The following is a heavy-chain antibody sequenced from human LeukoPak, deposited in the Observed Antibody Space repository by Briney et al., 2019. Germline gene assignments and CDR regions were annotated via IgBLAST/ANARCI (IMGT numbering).Heavy chain of an antibody. CDR1: GYAFTGYY. CDR2: INHNSGGT. Sequence: GASVKVSCKASGYAFTGYYMHWVRQAPGQGLEWMGWINHNSGGTNYAQKFQGRVTMTRDTSISTAYMELSRLRSDDTAVYYCARDAESRRGYSYGAYHHWGQGTLVTVSS. D-gene: IGHD5-18*01. V-gene: IGHV1-2*02. CDR3: ARDAESRRGYSYGAYHH. J-gene: IGHJ4*02.